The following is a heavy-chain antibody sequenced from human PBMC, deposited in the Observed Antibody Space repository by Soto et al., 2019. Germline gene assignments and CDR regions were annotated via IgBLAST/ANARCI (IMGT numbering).Heavy chain of an antibody. Sequence: QVQLVQSGAEEKKPGASVKVSCKASGYTFTSYAMHWVRQAPGQRLEWMGWINAGNGNTKYSQKFQGRVTITRDTSANTAYMELSSLRSEDTAVYYWARSFVAVTDFDYWGQGTLVTVSS. CDR3: ARSFVAVTDFDY. CDR1: GYTFTSYA. CDR2: INAGNGNT. D-gene: IGHD2-21*02. J-gene: IGHJ4*02. V-gene: IGHV1-3*05.